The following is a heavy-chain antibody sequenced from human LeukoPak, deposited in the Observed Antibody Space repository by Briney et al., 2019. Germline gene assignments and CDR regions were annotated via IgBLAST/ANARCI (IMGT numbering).Heavy chain of an antibody. CDR1: GFTFSVNS. CDR3: VKELGDELYDFWSGFDY. D-gene: IGHD3-3*01. CDR2: IRYDGSNK. V-gene: IGHV3-30*02. Sequence: GGSLRLSCAASGFTFSVNSMNWVRQAPGKGLEWVAFIRYDGSNKYYADSVKGRFTISRDNSKNTLYLQMNSLRAEDTAVYYCVKELGDELYDFWSGFDYWGQGTLVTVSS. J-gene: IGHJ4*02.